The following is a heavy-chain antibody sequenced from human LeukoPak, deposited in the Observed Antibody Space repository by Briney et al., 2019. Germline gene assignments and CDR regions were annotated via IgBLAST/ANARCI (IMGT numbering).Heavy chain of an antibody. CDR1: SGSITSNSYY. CDR3: ARGNSLLRPRSSGWGGAFDI. CDR2: KFSSGGT. D-gene: IGHD6-19*01. J-gene: IGHJ3*02. Sequence: SETLSLTCTVSSGSITSNSYYWVWIRQPPGMGLEWIGSKFSSGGTYYNPSLKSRVTLSVDASKNQFSLKLSSVTAADTAVYYCARGNSLLRPRSSGWGGAFDIWGQGTLVTVSS. V-gene: IGHV4-39*07.